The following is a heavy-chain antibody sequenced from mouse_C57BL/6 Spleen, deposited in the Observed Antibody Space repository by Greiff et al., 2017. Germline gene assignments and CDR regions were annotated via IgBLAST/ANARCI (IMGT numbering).Heavy chain of an antibody. CDR3: AREGYGSSPYFDY. D-gene: IGHD1-1*01. Sequence: EVHLVESGGGLVKPGGSLKLSCAASGFTFSSYAMSWVRQTPEKRLEWVATISDGGSYTYYPDNVKGRFTISRDNAKNNLYLQMSQLKSEDTAMYYCAREGYGSSPYFDYWGQGTTLTVSS. CDR2: ISDGGSYT. CDR1: GFTFSSYA. J-gene: IGHJ2*01. V-gene: IGHV5-4*01.